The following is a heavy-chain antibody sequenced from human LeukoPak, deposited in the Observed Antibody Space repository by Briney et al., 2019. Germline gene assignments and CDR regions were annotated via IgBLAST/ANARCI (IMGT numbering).Heavy chain of an antibody. J-gene: IGHJ4*02. CDR1: GYIFNNYD. CDR3: VKGLRSDY. V-gene: IGHV1-8*01. CDR2: MNPNSGKR. Sequence: ASVKVSCKASGYIFNNYDINWVRQATGQGLEWMGWMNPNSGKRVYAQKFQGRVTMTTNSSINTAYMELTSLTSDDTAVYYYVKGLRSDYWGQGTLVTVSS. D-gene: IGHD3-16*02.